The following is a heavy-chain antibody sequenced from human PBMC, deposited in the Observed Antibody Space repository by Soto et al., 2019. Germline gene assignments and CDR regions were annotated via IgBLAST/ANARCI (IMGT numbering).Heavy chain of an antibody. CDR1: GGSISSYY. V-gene: IGHV4-59*12. J-gene: IGHJ6*02. Sequence: SETLSLTCTVSGGSISSYYWSWIRQPPGKGLEWIGYIYYSGSTNYNPSLKSRVTISVDTSKNQFSLKLSSVTAADTAVYYCARDVSQPPTILTGYSPDYYYYGMDVWGQGTTVTVSS. CDR3: ARDVSQPPTILTGYSPDYYYYGMDV. CDR2: IYYSGST. D-gene: IGHD3-9*01.